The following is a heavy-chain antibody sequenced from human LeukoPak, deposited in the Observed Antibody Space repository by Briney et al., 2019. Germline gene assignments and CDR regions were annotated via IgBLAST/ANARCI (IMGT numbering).Heavy chain of an antibody. V-gene: IGHV3-11*04. Sequence: PGGSLRLSCAASRFTFSDYYMSWIRQAPGKGLEWVSYISNIGNTIYYADSVKGRFTISRDNAKNSLYLQMNSLRAEDTAVYYCARVPHYDFWSGYYFDYWGQGTLVTVSS. D-gene: IGHD3-3*01. CDR1: RFTFSDYY. J-gene: IGHJ4*02. CDR2: ISNIGNTI. CDR3: ARVPHYDFWSGYYFDY.